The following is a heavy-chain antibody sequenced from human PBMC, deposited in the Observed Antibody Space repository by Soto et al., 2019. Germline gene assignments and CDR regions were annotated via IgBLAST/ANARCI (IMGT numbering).Heavy chain of an antibody. J-gene: IGHJ4*02. CDR2: INSGSTSV. CDR1: GFIFNSYS. CDR3: ASSASSDAY. Sequence: EVQLVESGGGLVQPGGSLRLSCVASGFIFNSYSMNWVRQAPGKGLEWISYINSGSTSVFYADSVKGRFSISRDNAKNSLYLQMNSLRAEDTAVYYCASSASSDAYWGQGTLVTVSS. D-gene: IGHD1-26*01. V-gene: IGHV3-48*01.